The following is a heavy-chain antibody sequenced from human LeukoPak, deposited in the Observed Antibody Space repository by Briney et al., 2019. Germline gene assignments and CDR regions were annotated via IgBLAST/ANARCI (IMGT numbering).Heavy chain of an antibody. V-gene: IGHV3-21*01. CDR2: ISSSSGYI. Sequence: GGSLRLSCAASGFTFSSYSMNWVRQAPGKGLEWVSSISSSSGYIYYADSVKGRFTISRDNAKNSLNLQMNSLRAEDTAVYYCARDGLNDAFDIWGQGTMVTVSS. CDR1: GFTFSSYS. CDR3: ARDGLNDAFDI. J-gene: IGHJ3*02.